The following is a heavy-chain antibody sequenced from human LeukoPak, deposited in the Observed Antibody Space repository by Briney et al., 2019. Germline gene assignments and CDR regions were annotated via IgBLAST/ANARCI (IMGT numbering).Heavy chain of an antibody. D-gene: IGHD4-11*01. CDR3: ARARTLYSNYDY. CDR1: GGSISSYY. CDR2: FYYSGST. Sequence: SETLSLTCTVSGGSISSYYWSWIRQPPGKGLGWIGYFYYSGSTNYNPSLKSRVTISEDTSKNQFSLRLSSVTAADTAVYYCARARTLYSNYDYWGQGILVTVSS. J-gene: IGHJ4*02. V-gene: IGHV4-59*01.